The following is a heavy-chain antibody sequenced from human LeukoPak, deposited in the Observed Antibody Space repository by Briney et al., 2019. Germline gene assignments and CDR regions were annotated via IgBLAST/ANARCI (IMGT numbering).Heavy chain of an antibody. D-gene: IGHD6-19*01. Sequence: GASVKASCKASGYTFTSYYMHWVRQAPGQGLEWMGIINPSGGSTSYAQKFQGRVTMTRDTSTSTVYMELSSLRSEDTAVYYCARTGDSSGWYARFDPWGQGTLVTVSS. CDR2: INPSGGST. V-gene: IGHV1-46*01. CDR1: GYTFTSYY. J-gene: IGHJ5*02. CDR3: ARTGDSSGWYARFDP.